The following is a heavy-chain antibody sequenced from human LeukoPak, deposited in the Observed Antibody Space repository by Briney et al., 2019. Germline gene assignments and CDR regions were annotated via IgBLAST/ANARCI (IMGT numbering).Heavy chain of an antibody. CDR1: GFTFDDYT. J-gene: IGHJ4*02. Sequence: GGSLRLSCAASGFTFDDYTMHWVRQAPGKGLEWVSGINWNGGSTGYADSVKGRFTISRDNAKNSLYLQMNSLRAEDTALYYCARGRAAAGLFDYWGQGTLVTVSS. CDR2: INWNGGST. D-gene: IGHD6-13*01. CDR3: ARGRAAAGLFDY. V-gene: IGHV3-20*04.